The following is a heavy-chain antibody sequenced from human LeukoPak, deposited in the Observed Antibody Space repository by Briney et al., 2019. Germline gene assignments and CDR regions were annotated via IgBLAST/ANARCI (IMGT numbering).Heavy chain of an antibody. V-gene: IGHV1-58*02. J-gene: IGHJ3*02. D-gene: IGHD6-13*01. Sequence: GASVKVSCKASGFTFTSSAMQWVRQARGQRLEWIGWFVVGSGNTNYAQKFQERVTITRDMSTSTAYMELSSLRSEDTAVYYCAAPGDSSSWKISGAFDIWGQGTMVTVSS. CDR3: AAPGDSSSWKISGAFDI. CDR2: FVVGSGNT. CDR1: GFTFTSSA.